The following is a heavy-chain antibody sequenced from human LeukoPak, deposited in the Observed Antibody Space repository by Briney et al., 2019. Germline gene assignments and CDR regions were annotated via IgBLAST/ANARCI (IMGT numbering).Heavy chain of an antibody. CDR2: INHSGST. CDR3: ASRMAPMVGFQH. Sequence: PSETLSLTCAVYGGSFSGYYWSWIRQPPGKGLEWIGEINHSGSTNYNPSLKSRVTISVDTSKNQFSLKLSSVTAADTAVYYCASRMAPMVGFQHWGQDTLVTVSS. CDR1: GGSFSGYY. V-gene: IGHV4-34*01. J-gene: IGHJ1*01. D-gene: IGHD2-8*01.